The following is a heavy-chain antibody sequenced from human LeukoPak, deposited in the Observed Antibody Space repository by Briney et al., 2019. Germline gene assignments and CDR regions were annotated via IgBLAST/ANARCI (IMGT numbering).Heavy chain of an antibody. J-gene: IGHJ4*02. Sequence: ASVKVSCKASGYTFTGYYMHWVRQAPGQGLEWMGWINPNSGGTNYALKFQGRVTMTRDTSISTAYMELSKLRSDDTAVYYCAREVRDSSSWDYWGQGTLVTVSS. CDR2: INPNSGGT. V-gene: IGHV1-2*02. D-gene: IGHD6-13*01. CDR1: GYTFTGYY. CDR3: AREVRDSSSWDY.